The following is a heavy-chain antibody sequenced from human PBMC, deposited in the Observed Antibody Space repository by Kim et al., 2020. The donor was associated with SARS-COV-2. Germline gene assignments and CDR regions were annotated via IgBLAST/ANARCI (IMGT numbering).Heavy chain of an antibody. D-gene: IGHD6-19*01. V-gene: IGHV3-23*01. J-gene: IGHJ6*02. Sequence: GGSLRLSCAASGFTFSSYAMSWVRQAPGRGLVFVSAISGSGGSTYYADSVKGRFTISRDNSKNTLYLQMNSLRVEDTAVYYCAKGEWLEQDYYDGMDVCGRQGTVTVSS. CDR2: ISGSGGST. CDR3: AKGEWLEQDYYDGMDV. CDR1: GFTFSSYA.